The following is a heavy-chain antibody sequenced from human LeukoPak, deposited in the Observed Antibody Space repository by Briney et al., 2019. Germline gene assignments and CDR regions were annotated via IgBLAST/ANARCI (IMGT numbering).Heavy chain of an antibody. J-gene: IGHJ3*02. V-gene: IGHV1-2*02. CDR1: GYTFTDYY. CDR3: ARERYRGDTFDI. D-gene: IGHD1-1*01. Sequence: ASVKVSCKASGYTFTDYYMHWVRQAPGQGLEWMGWINPNSGAPNYAQRFQGSVTMTRDTSISTAYMELSRLRSDDTAVYYCARERYRGDTFDIWGQGTMVTVSS. CDR2: INPNSGAP.